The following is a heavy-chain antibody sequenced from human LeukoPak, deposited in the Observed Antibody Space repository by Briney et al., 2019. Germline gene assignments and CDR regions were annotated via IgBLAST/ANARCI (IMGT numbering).Heavy chain of an antibody. CDR3: ATHTSSWYGRFGY. Sequence: SETLSLTCTVSGGSISSSSYYWGWIRQPPGKGLEWIGSIYYSGSTYYNPSLKRRVTISVDTSKNHFSLKLSSVTAADTAVYYCATHTSSWYGRFGYWGQGTLVTVSS. V-gene: IGHV4-39*01. CDR1: GGSISSSSYY. J-gene: IGHJ4*02. D-gene: IGHD6-13*01. CDR2: IYYSGST.